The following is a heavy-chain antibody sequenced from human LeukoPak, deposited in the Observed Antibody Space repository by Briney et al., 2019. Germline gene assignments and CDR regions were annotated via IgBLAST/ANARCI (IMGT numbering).Heavy chain of an antibody. Sequence: GGPLGLSCAASGFTFSSYWMSWVRQAPGKGLEWVANIKQDGSEKYYVDSVKGRFTISRDNAKNSLYLQMNSLRAEDTAVYYCARDTYRRATWDYYYYMDVWGKGSAVTVSS. J-gene: IGHJ6*03. CDR3: ARDTYRRATWDYYYYMDV. CDR1: GFTFSSYW. D-gene: IGHD1-26*01. V-gene: IGHV3-7*01. CDR2: IKQDGSEK.